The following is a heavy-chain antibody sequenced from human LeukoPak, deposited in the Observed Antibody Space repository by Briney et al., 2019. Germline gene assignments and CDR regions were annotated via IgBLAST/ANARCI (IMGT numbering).Heavy chain of an antibody. V-gene: IGHV3-7*01. Sequence: QPGGSLRLSCAASGFTFSSYWMSWVRQAPGKGLEWVASIKQDGSEKYYVDSVKGRFTISRDNAKNSLYLQMNSLRAEDTAVYYCARRKFTGSYSSNYYYYYMDVGGKGTTVTVSS. CDR1: GFTFSSYW. CDR2: IKQDGSEK. CDR3: ARRKFTGSYSSNYYYYYMDV. J-gene: IGHJ6*03. D-gene: IGHD2-15*01.